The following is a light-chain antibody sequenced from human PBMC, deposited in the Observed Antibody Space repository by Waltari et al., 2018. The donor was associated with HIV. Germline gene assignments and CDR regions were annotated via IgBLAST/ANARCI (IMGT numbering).Light chain of an antibody. CDR2: DAD. Sequence: QSVLTQPPSVSAAPGQQVTLSCPCGSPNVWDSYFSWYQQLPGAAPKLLIFDADQRPSGIPDRFSGSKSGTSATLGITGLQTGDEADYYCATWDNRLTTVLFGGGTKLTVL. CDR3: ATWDNRLTTVL. J-gene: IGLJ2*01. CDR1: SPNVWDSY. V-gene: IGLV1-51*01.